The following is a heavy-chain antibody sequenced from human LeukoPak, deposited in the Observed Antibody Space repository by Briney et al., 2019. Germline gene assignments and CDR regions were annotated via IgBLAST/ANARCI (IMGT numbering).Heavy chain of an antibody. CDR3: ARDRTHGSYYDY. J-gene: IGHJ4*02. Sequence: GASVKVSCKASGYTFTGYYMHWVRQAPGQGLEWMGWINPNSGGTNYARKFQGRVTMTRDTSISTAYMELSRLRSDDTAVYYCARDRTHGSYYDYWGQGTLVTVSS. D-gene: IGHD1-26*01. CDR1: GYTFTGYY. V-gene: IGHV1-2*02. CDR2: INPNSGGT.